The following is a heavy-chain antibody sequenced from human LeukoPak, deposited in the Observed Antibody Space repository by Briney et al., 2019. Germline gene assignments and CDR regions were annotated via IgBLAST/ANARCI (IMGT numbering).Heavy chain of an antibody. CDR1: GFTFSSSA. V-gene: IGHV3-23*01. J-gene: IGHJ1*01. CDR2: LSGSGGST. Sequence: PGGFLRLSCVASGFTFSSSAMSWVRQAPGKGLEWGSALSGSGGSTYYADSVKGRVTISRDNSKNTLYLKMNSLSAEDTALYFCAKPTRATTGYYYLDYFHHWGQGTLVTVSS. D-gene: IGHD3-22*01. CDR3: AKPTRATTGYYYLDYFHH.